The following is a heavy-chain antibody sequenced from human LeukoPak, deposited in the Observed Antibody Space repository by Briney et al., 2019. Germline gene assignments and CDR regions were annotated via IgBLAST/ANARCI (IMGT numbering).Heavy chain of an antibody. CDR3: ARETLERKEYYFDY. J-gene: IGHJ4*02. D-gene: IGHD3-16*01. CDR1: GYSISSGYY. CDR2: IYHSGST. V-gene: IGHV4-38-2*02. Sequence: PSETLSLTCTVSGYSISSGYYWGWIRQPPGKGLEWIGSIYHSGSTYYNPSLKSRVTISVDTSKNQFSLKLSSVTAADTAVYYCARETLERKEYYFDYWGQGTLVTVSS.